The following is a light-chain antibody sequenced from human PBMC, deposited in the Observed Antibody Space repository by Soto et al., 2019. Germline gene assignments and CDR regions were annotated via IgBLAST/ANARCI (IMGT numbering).Light chain of an antibody. CDR2: GAS. V-gene: IGKV3-20*01. Sequence: EIVLTQSPGTLSLSPGERATLSCRASQSVSSSLLAWYQQKPGQAPRLLIYGASSRATGIPDTFSGSGSGTDFTLTISRLEPEDCAVYYCQQYGSSPITFGQGTRLEIK. CDR1: QSVSSSL. J-gene: IGKJ5*01. CDR3: QQYGSSPIT.